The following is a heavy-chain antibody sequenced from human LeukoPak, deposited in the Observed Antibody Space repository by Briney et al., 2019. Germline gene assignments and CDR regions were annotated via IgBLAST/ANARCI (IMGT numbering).Heavy chain of an antibody. D-gene: IGHD6-13*01. CDR2: ICYTSSDI. V-gene: IGHV3-21*01. J-gene: IGHJ3*02. CDR1: GFTLSSYS. Sequence: GGSLRLSCAASGFTLSSYSMNWVRQAPGKGLEWVSSICYTSSDIYYADSVKGRFTISRDNAKNSLYLQMNSLRAEDTAVYYCARDYSSSWYKYAFNMWGQGTMVTVSS. CDR3: ARDYSSSWYKYAFNM.